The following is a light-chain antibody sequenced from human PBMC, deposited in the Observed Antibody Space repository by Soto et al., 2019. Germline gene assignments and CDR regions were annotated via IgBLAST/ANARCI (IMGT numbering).Light chain of an antibody. CDR2: DVS. CDR3: SSYTTRSLYV. CDR1: SNDIGAYNF. V-gene: IGLV2-14*03. J-gene: IGLJ1*01. Sequence: QSVLTQPASVSGSPGQSITISCTGTSNDIGAYNFVSWYQQHPGKAPKLMIYDVSNRPSGLSNRFSGSKSGSTASLTISGLQAEDEADYYSSSYTTRSLYVFGTGTKVTVL.